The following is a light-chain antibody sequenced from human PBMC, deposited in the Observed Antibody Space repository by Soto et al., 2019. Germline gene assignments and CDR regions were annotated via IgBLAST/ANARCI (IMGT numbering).Light chain of an antibody. CDR3: QQANSYPWT. J-gene: IGKJ1*01. V-gene: IGKV3D-7*01. CDR1: QSIIGNQ. CDR2: AAS. Sequence: ENVLTQSPGTLSLSLGERATLTFSASQSIIGNQLAWYRQKPGQPPRLLIYAASNRATGIPARFSGTRSGTDFTLTISSLQPEDFATYYCQQANSYPWTFGQGTKVDIK.